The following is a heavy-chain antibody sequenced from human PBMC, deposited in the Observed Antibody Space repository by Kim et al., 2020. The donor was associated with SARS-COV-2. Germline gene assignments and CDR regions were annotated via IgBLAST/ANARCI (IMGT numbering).Heavy chain of an antibody. CDR3: ARHDITGDYYDSSGGGDY. Sequence: KSRVTISVDTSKNQFSLKMSSVTAADTAVYYCARHDITGDYYDSSGGGDYWGQGTLVTVSS. D-gene: IGHD3-22*01. V-gene: IGHV4-39*01. J-gene: IGHJ4*02.